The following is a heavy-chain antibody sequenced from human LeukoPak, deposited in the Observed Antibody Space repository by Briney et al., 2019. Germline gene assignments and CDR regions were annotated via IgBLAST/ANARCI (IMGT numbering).Heavy chain of an antibody. CDR1: GITFSSYS. CDR2: ISSSSSYI. CDR3: ARIFGADDFWSGFPKDNWFDP. Sequence: SGGSLRLSCAASGITFSSYSMTWVRQAPGKGLEWVSSISSSSSYIYYADSVKGRFTISRDNAKNSLYLQMNSLRAEDTAVYYCARIFGADDFWSGFPKDNWFDPWGQGTLVTVSS. V-gene: IGHV3-21*01. J-gene: IGHJ5*02. D-gene: IGHD3-3*01.